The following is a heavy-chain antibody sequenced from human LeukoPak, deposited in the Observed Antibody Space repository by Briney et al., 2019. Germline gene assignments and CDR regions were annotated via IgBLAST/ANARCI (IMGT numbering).Heavy chain of an antibody. CDR2: ISGSGGST. Sequence: PGGSLRLSCAASGFTFSSYAMSWVRQAPGKGLEWVSAISGSGGSTYYADSVKGRFVISSDTSKNTLYLQMNSLRAEDTAVYYCANTGAVVAGYYCFDYWGQGTLVTVSS. CDR3: ANTGAVVAGYYCFDY. V-gene: IGHV3-23*01. J-gene: IGHJ4*02. D-gene: IGHD6-19*01. CDR1: GFTFSSYA.